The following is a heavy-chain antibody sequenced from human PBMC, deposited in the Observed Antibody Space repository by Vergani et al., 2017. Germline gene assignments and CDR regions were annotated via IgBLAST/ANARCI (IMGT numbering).Heavy chain of an antibody. CDR3: ARESRYFDWTNNNWFDP. V-gene: IGHV1-8*01. Sequence: QVQLVQSGAEVKKPGASVKVSCKASGYTFTSYDINWVRQATGQGLEWMGWMNPNSGNTGYAQKFQGRVTMTRDTSISTAYMELSRLRSDDTAVYYCARESRYFDWTNNNWFDPWGQGTLVTVSS. CDR1: GYTFTSYD. J-gene: IGHJ5*02. CDR2: MNPNSGNT. D-gene: IGHD3-9*01.